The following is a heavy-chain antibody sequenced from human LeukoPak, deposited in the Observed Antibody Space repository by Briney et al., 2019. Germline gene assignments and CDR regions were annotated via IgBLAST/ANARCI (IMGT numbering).Heavy chain of an antibody. D-gene: IGHD6-19*01. V-gene: IGHV4-59*08. Sequence: KPSETLSLTCTVSGGSISNYYWSWIQQPPEKGLEWIGYIYYSGSTNYNPSLKSRVTISVDMSKNQFSLKLSSVTAADTAVYYCARHWSSSGWLMDYWGQGTLVTVSS. CDR3: ARHWSSSGWLMDY. J-gene: IGHJ4*02. CDR1: GGSISNYY. CDR2: IYYSGST.